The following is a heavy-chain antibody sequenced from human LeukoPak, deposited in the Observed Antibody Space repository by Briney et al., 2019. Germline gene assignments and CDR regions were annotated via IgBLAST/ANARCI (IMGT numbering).Heavy chain of an antibody. CDR1: GGSISSYY. J-gene: IGHJ4*02. V-gene: IGHV4-59*01. D-gene: IGHD6-13*01. CDR2: IYYSGST. Sequence: SETLSLTCTVSGGSISSYYWSWIRQPPGKGLEWIVYIYYSGSTNYNPSLKSRVTISVDTSKNQFSLKLSSVTAADTAVYYCARDRGAAAGLFDYWGQGTLVTVSS. CDR3: ARDRGAAAGLFDY.